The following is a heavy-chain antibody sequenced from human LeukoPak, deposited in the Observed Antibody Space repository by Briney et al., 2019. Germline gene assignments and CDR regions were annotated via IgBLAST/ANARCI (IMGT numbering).Heavy chain of an antibody. V-gene: IGHV4-59*01. J-gene: IGHJ4*02. D-gene: IGHD2-2*01. CDR2: IYYSGST. Sequence: PSETLSLTCTVSGGSISGYYWSWIRQPPGKGLEWIGYIYYSGSTNYNPSLKSRVTISVDTSKNQFSLKVSSVTAADTAVYYCARDSVHCSSTSCSIDYWGQGTLVTVSS. CDR1: GGSISGYY. CDR3: ARDSVHCSSTSCSIDY.